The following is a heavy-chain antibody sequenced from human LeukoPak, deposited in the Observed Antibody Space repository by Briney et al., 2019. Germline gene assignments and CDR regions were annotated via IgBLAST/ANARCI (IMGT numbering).Heavy chain of an antibody. D-gene: IGHD6-13*01. V-gene: IGHV3-66*01. Sequence: GGSLRLSCAASGFTVSSNYMSWVRQAPGKGLEWVSVIYSGGRTYYAGSVKGRFTIPRDKSKDTLYLEMNSLRAEDTAGYYCARDAQQLVPYTMDVWGEGTTVTVSS. J-gene: IGHJ6*04. CDR2: IYSGGRT. CDR3: ARDAQQLVPYTMDV. CDR1: GFTVSSNY.